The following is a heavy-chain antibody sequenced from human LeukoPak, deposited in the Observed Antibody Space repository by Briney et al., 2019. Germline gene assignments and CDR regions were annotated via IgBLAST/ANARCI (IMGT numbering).Heavy chain of an antibody. J-gene: IGHJ4*02. CDR2: IRSDGSTT. Sequence: GGSLRLSCAASGFTFRSYWMQWVRQAPGKGLVWVSHIRSDGSTTSYADSVKGRFTISRDNAKNTLYLQINSLRAEDTAVYYCARDYRYGFDCWGQGTLVTVSS. CDR3: ARDYRYGFDC. CDR1: GFTFRSYW. D-gene: IGHD5-18*01. V-gene: IGHV3-74*01.